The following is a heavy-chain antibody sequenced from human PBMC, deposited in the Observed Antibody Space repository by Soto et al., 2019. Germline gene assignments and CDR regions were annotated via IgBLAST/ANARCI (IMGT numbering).Heavy chain of an antibody. CDR2: ISYDGSNK. V-gene: IGHV3-30-3*01. CDR1: GFTFSSYA. CDR3: ARDRNYYFDY. J-gene: IGHJ4*02. Sequence: QVQLVESGGGVVQPGRSLRLSCAASGFTFSSYAMHWVRQAPGKGLEWVAVISYDGSNKYYADSVKGRFTISRDNSKNTLYLQXNSMRAEDTAVYYCARDRNYYFDYWGQGTLVTVSS.